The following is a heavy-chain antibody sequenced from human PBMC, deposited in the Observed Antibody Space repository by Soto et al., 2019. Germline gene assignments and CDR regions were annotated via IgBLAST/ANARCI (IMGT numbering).Heavy chain of an antibody. D-gene: IGHD2-8*02. CDR1: GFTFSSYA. V-gene: IGHV3-23*01. Sequence: EVQLLESGGGLVQPGGSLRLSCAASGFTFSSYAMSWVRQAPAKGLEWVSGISTSGGSTYYADSVKGRFTISRDNSKNTLYLQMNSLRAGDTAVYYCAKALSTGTYYYYGMDVWGQGTTVTVSS. CDR2: ISTSGGST. J-gene: IGHJ6*02. CDR3: AKALSTGTYYYYGMDV.